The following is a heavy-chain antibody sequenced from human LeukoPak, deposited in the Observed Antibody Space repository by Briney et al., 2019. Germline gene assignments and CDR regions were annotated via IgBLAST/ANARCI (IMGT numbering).Heavy chain of an antibody. D-gene: IGHD2/OR15-2a*01. CDR3: AREANTAFDY. J-gene: IGHJ4*02. CDR2: INYDGTST. V-gene: IGHV3-74*01. CDR1: GFTFGSYW. Sequence: QAGGSRRLSCVASGFTFGSYWMHWVRQAPGKGLVWVSRINYDGTSTTYADSVKGRFTVSRDNGKKTVSLQINSLRPDDTAVYYCAREANTAFDYWGQGTPVTLSS.